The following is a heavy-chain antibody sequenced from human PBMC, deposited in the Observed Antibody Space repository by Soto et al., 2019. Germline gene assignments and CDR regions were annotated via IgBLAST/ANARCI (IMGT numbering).Heavy chain of an antibody. CDR3: ARGFFHDKTGSYWFVEL. CDR1: GLRFSHYA. Sequence: GGSLRLSCSASGLRFSHYASHWVRQAPGIGLEGVAVIAHDGRNKYYADSVMGRVAISGDKSKNTVYLQMSSLRAEDTATYYCARGFFHDKTGSYWFVELWGRGTLVTVSS. D-gene: IGHD3-9*01. J-gene: IGHJ2*01. V-gene: IGHV3-30*09. CDR2: IAHDGRNK.